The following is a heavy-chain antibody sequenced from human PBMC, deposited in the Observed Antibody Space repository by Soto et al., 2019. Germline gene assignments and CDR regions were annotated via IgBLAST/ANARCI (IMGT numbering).Heavy chain of an antibody. J-gene: IGHJ6*02. CDR1: GYSFTSYW. V-gene: IGHV5-51*01. D-gene: IGHD3-10*01. CDR3: AGGGVRGVITQARDYYGMDV. CDR2: IYPGDSDT. Sequence: PGESLKISCKGSGYSFTSYWIGWVRQMPGKGLEWMGIIYPGDSDTRYSLSFQGQVTISADKSISTAYLQWSSLKASDTAMYYCAGGGVRGVITQARDYYGMDVWGQGTTVTVSS.